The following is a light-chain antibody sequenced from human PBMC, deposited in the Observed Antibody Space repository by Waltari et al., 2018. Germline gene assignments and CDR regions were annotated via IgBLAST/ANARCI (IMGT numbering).Light chain of an antibody. Sequence: YVLTQPPSVSVDPGKTARLTCGGDNIGSKSGNRYQQKPGPAPVLVMFYDSDRPSEIPERFSGSNSGNTATLTISWVEAGDEADYHCQVWDDVTDSGVFGGGTKLTVL. J-gene: IGLJ3*02. CDR3: QVWDDVTDSGV. V-gene: IGLV3-21*04. CDR1: NIGSKS. CDR2: YDS.